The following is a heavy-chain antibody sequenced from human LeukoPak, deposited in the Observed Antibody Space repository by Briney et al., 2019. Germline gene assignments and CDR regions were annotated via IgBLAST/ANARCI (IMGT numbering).Heavy chain of an antibody. CDR3: SREDPLGIAAAGPTFDY. CDR1: GYTFTCYY. J-gene: IGHJ4*02. Sequence: ASVKVSCKASGYTFTCYYMHWVRQPPGQGLEWMGWINPNSGGTNYAQKFQGRVTMTRARSISTAYMELSRLRSEDTAVYYCSREDPLGIAAAGPTFDYWGQGTLVTVSS. CDR2: INPNSGGT. D-gene: IGHD6-13*01. V-gene: IGHV1-2*02.